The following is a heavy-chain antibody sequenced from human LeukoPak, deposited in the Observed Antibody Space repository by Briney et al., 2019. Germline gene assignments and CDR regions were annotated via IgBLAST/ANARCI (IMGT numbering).Heavy chain of an antibody. CDR2: INPNSGGT. Sequence: GASVKVSCKASGYTFTGYYMHWVRQAPGQGLEWMGWINPNSGGTNYAQKFRGRVTMTRDTSISTAYMELSRLRSDDTAVYYCARPSYYYDHFDYWGQGTLVTVSS. J-gene: IGHJ4*02. V-gene: IGHV1-2*02. CDR1: GYTFTGYY. CDR3: ARPSYYYDHFDY. D-gene: IGHD3-22*01.